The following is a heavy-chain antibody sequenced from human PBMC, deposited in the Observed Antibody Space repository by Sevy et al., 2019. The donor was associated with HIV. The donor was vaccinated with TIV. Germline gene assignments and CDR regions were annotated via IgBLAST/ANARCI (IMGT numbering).Heavy chain of an antibody. Sequence: GGSLRLSCAASGFSFSIYAMHWVRQAPGKGLEWEAVISYDGDNKYYADSVKGRFTISRDNSKNTLYLQMNSLRPEDXXXXXXXXXXXXXXXXXXXYYGMDVWGQGTTVTVSS. CDR3: XXXXXXXXXXXXXYYGMDV. J-gene: IGHJ6*02. V-gene: IGHV3-30*04. CDR2: ISYDGDNK. CDR1: GFSFSIYA.